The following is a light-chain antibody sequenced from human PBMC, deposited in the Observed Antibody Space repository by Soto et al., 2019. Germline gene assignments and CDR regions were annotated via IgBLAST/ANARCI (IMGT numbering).Light chain of an antibody. V-gene: IGKV3-20*01. J-gene: IGKJ2*01. CDR3: QQYGSSPMYT. CDR2: GAS. CDR1: QSVSSSY. Sequence: EIVLTQSPGTLSLSPGERATLSCRASQSVSSSYLAWYQQKPGQAPRLLIYGASSRAAGIPDRFSGSGSGTDFTLTIIRLEPEDVAVYYCQQYGSSPMYTFGQGTKLEFK.